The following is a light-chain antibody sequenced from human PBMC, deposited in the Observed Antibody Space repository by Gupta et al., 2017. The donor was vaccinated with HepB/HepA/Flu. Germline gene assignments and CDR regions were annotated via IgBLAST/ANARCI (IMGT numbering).Light chain of an antibody. CDR1: SSDFGDFNY. CDR3: SSFTYTTTLVV. J-gene: IGLJ2*01. Sequence: QSALPPPASASGSHGQTITIPSTGTSSDFGDFNYVSWYQQHSVKAPKLLISDVSNRPSGVSNRFSGSKSGNTASLTISGLQAEDEAIYYCSSFTYTTTLVVFGGGTKLTVL. CDR2: DVS. V-gene: IGLV2-14*03.